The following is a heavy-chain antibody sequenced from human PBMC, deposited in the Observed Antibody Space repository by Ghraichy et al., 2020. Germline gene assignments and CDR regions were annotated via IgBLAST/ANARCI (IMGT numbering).Heavy chain of an antibody. CDR3: ARGHFAFDI. CDR2: INHSGST. Sequence: NLSLTCAVYGGSFSGYYWSWIRQPPGKGLEWIGEINHSGSTNYNPSLKSRVTISVDTSKNQFSLKLSSVTAADTAVYYCARGHFAFDIWGQGTMVTVSS. D-gene: IGHD3-3*02. CDR1: GGSFSGYY. J-gene: IGHJ3*02. V-gene: IGHV4-34*01.